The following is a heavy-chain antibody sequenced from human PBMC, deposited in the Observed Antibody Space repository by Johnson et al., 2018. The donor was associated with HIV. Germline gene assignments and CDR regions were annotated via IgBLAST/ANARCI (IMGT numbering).Heavy chain of an antibody. D-gene: IGHD3-22*01. CDR3: TATGGGVDVYYYDSSGGAHAFDI. Sequence: VQLVESGGGVGRPGGSLRLSCAASGFTFDDYAMHWVRQAPGKGLEWVGRIKSTTDGGTTDYDAPVKGSFTISRDDSNNTLYLQMNSRKTEDTAVYYCTATGGGVDVYYYDSSGGAHAFDIWGQGTMVTVSS. V-gene: IGHV3-15*01. CDR1: GFTFDDYA. CDR2: IKSTTDGGTT. J-gene: IGHJ3*02.